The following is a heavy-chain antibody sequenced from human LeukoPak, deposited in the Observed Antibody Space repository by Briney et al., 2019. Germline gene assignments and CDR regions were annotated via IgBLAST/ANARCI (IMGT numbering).Heavy chain of an antibody. Sequence: PSQTLSLTCTVSGGSISSGSYYWSWIRQPAGKGLEWIGRIYTSGSTNYNPSLKSRVTISVDTSKNQFSLKLSSVTAADTAVYYCARGSPPQLGYCSSTSCYPFDYWGQGTLVTVSS. J-gene: IGHJ4*02. CDR1: GGSISSGSYY. D-gene: IGHD2-2*01. CDR3: ARGSPPQLGYCSSTSCYPFDY. CDR2: IYTSGST. V-gene: IGHV4-61*02.